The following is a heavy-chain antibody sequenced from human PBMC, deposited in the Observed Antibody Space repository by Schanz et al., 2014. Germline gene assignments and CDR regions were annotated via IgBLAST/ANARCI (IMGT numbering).Heavy chain of an antibody. CDR1: GFSFTTYA. V-gene: IGHV3-23*04. CDR3: ARVKYCTITRCYRTETEGIYYMDV. CDR2: ISSGGGST. D-gene: IGHD2-2*01. Sequence: VQLVDSGGGLVKPGGSLRLSCASSGFSFTTYAMSWVRQAPGKGLEWVSSISSGGGSTYYADSVKGRFTISRDNSKNTLYLQMKSLRAEDTAVYYCARVKYCTITRCYRTETEGIYYMDVWGKGTTXTVSS. J-gene: IGHJ6*03.